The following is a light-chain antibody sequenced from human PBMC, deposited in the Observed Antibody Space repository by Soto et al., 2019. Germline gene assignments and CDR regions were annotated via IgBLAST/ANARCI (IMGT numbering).Light chain of an antibody. V-gene: IGKV3-15*01. CDR2: GAS. Sequence: EKVMTQSPATLSVSPGERATLSCRASQSVSSDVAWYQQKPGQAPRLLVYGASTRATGIPARFSATGSGTEFTLTISSLQSEDFAVYYCQQYNNWPWTFGQGTKVDIK. CDR3: QQYNNWPWT. CDR1: QSVSSD. J-gene: IGKJ1*01.